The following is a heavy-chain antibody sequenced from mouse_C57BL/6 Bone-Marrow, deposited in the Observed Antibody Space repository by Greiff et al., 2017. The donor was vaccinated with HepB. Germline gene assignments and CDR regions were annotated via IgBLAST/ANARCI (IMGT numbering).Heavy chain of an antibody. V-gene: IGHV5-12*01. Sequence: EVMLVESGGGLVQPGGSLKLSCAASGFTFSDYYMYWVRQTPEKRLEWVAYISNGGGSTYYPDTVKGRFTISRDNAKNTLYLQMSRLKSEDTAMYYCARDGYYVYWYFDVWGTGTTVTVSS. CDR3: ARDGYYVYWYFDV. J-gene: IGHJ1*03. CDR1: GFTFSDYY. D-gene: IGHD2-3*01. CDR2: ISNGGGST.